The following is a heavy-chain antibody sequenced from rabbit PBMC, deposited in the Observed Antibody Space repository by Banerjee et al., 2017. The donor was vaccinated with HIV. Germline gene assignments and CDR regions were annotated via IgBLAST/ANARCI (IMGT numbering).Heavy chain of an antibody. D-gene: IGHD6-1*01. Sequence: QEQLEESGGGLVTPEGSLTLTCTASGFSFSSSWWICWVRQAPGKGLEWIGCIYVGSSESTYYASWAKGRFTISKTSSTTVTLQMTGLTAADTATYFCARDLAGGDGLPYGYDFALWGPGTLVTVS. CDR3: ARDLAGGDGLPYGYDFAL. CDR1: GFSFSSSWW. CDR2: IYVGSSEST. J-gene: IGHJ4*01. V-gene: IGHV1S45*01.